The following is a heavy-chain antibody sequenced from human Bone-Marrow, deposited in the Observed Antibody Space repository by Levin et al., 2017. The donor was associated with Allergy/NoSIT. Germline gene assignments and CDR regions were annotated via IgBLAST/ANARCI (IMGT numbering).Heavy chain of an antibody. V-gene: IGHV3-13*01. CDR1: GFTFSYYD. CDR3: ARGGGYSSSSGWFGP. Sequence: LSLTCAASGFTFSYYDMHWVRQVTGKGLEWVSSIGPTGDTYYLGSVKGRFTISRENAENSLYLQMNNLRAGDTAVYYCARGGGYSSSSGWFGPWGQGTLVIVSS. J-gene: IGHJ5*02. CDR2: IGPTGDT. D-gene: IGHD6-6*01.